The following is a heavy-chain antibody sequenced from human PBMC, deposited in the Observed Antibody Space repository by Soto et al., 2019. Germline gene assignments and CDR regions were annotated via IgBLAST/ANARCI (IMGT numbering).Heavy chain of an antibody. CDR1: GGPISSSNW. D-gene: IGHD6-25*01. V-gene: IGHV4-4*02. J-gene: IGHJ5*02. CDR2: IFHSGST. CDR3: ARGTAAAETNWFDP. Sequence: SETLSLTCAVSGGPISSSNWWSWVRQPPRKGLEWIGQIFHSGSTYYNPSLKPRVTISVDTSKNQFSLMLSSATAADTAVYYCARGTAAAETNWFDPWGQGALVT.